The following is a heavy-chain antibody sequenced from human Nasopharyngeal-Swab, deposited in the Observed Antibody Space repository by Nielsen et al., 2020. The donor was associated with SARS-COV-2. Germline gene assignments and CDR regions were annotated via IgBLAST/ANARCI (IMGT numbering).Heavy chain of an antibody. V-gene: IGHV3-11*05. CDR1: GFTFSDSY. D-gene: IGHD3-22*01. J-gene: IGHJ4*02. CDR3: ARVFEEYDSSGYYYFDY. Sequence: GGSLRLSCAASGFTFSDSYMTWVRQAPGKGLESVSYISGNSDVTNYADSVRGRFTISRDNAKNSLYLQMDSLRAEDTAVYYCARVFEEYDSSGYYYFDYWGQGTLVTVSS. CDR2: ISGNSDVT.